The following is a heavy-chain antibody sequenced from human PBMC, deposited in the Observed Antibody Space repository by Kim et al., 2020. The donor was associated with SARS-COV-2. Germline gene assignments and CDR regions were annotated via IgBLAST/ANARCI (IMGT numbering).Heavy chain of an antibody. CDR3: ARLGVPDYYDSSGYYYLYYVDY. CDR1: GYTFTSYG. CDR2: ISAYNGNT. D-gene: IGHD3-22*01. J-gene: IGHJ4*02. V-gene: IGHV1-18*01. Sequence: ASVKVSCKASGYTFTSYGISWVRQAPGQGLEWMGWISAYNGNTNYAQKLQGRVTMTTDTSTSTAYMELRSLRSDDTAVYYCARLGVPDYYDSSGYYYLYYVDYWGQGTLVTVSS.